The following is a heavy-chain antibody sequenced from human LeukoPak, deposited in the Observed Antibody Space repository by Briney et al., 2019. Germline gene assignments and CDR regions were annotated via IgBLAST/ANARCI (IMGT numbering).Heavy chain of an antibody. Sequence: ASVKVSCKVSGYTLTELSMHWVRQAPGKGLEWMGGFDPEDGETIYAQKFQGRVTMTEDTSTDTAYMELSSLRSEDTAVYYCATSIMITFGGVIVPVLPLDYWGQGTLVTVSS. D-gene: IGHD3-16*02. CDR1: GYTLTELS. CDR2: FDPEDGET. J-gene: IGHJ4*02. CDR3: ATSIMITFGGVIVPVLPLDY. V-gene: IGHV1-24*01.